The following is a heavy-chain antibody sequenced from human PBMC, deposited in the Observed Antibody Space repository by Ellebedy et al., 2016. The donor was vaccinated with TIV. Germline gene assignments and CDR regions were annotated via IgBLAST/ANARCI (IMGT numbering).Heavy chain of an antibody. CDR2: IDDSGRT. CDR1: GGSSSRNY. CDR3: ARDRMYYYDSSGSYQYYGMDV. D-gene: IGHD3-22*01. V-gene: IGHV4-59*01. Sequence: SETLSLXXKVSGGSSSRNYWTWIRQPPGKGLEWIGCIDDSGRTNYNSSLKSRVTISVDTSKNQFSLKLTSLTATDTAVYHCARDRMYYYDSSGSYQYYGMDVWGQGTTVTVSS. J-gene: IGHJ6*02.